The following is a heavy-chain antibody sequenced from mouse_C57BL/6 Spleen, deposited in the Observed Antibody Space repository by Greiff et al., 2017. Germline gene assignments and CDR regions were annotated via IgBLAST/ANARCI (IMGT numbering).Heavy chain of an antibody. Sequence: QVQLQQPGAELVMPGASVKLSCKASGYTFTSYWMHWVKQRPGQGLEWIGEIDPSDSYTNYNQKFKGKSTLTVDKSSSTAYMQLSSLTSEDSAVYYCARTGRYWCFDVWGTGTTVTVSS. CDR2: IDPSDSYT. CDR3: ARTGRYWCFDV. CDR1: GYTFTSYW. J-gene: IGHJ1*03. V-gene: IGHV1-69*01. D-gene: IGHD4-1*01.